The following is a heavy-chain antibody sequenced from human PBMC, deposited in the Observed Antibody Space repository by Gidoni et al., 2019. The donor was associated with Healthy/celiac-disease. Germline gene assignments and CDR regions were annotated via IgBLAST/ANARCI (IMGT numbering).Heavy chain of an antibody. D-gene: IGHD6-13*01. CDR1: GLTFRSYA. CDR2: ISGSGGST. Sequence: EVQLLESGGGLVQPGGSLGLSCAASGLTFRSYARSWVRQAPGKGLEWVSAISGSGGSTYYADSVKGRFTISRDNSKNTLYLQMNSLRAEDTAVYYCAKVKSGGIAEPVDYWGQGTLVTVSS. CDR3: AKVKSGGIAEPVDY. V-gene: IGHV3-23*01. J-gene: IGHJ4*02.